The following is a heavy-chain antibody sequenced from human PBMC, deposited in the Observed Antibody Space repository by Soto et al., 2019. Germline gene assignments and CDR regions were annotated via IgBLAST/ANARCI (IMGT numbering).Heavy chain of an antibody. J-gene: IGHJ6*03. Sequence: QDQLVQSGAEAKKPGASVTVSCKASGYSFTNYGITWVRQAPGQGLEWMGWISGFNGNTHYAQKLQGRVTMTTDASTSTADMELRSLRSDDTAVYYCARDRGVAPPVAGNTHYYYYMDVWGKGTTVTVSS. CDR3: ARDRGVAPPVAGNTHYYYYMDV. CDR2: ISGFNGNT. CDR1: GYSFTNYG. D-gene: IGHD6-19*01. V-gene: IGHV1-18*01.